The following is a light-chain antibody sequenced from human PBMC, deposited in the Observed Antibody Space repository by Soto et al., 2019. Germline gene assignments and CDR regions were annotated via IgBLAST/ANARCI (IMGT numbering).Light chain of an antibody. CDR1: HSIRSHY. CDR2: GAH. J-gene: IGKJ1*01. CDR3: QQRSNWPPWT. V-gene: IGKV3D-20*02. Sequence: IVLTHSPGTLSLSRGEIATLSFRGSHSIRSHYLAWYQQKPGQAPRLLISGAHNRAPGIPDRFSGSESGTDFTLTISSLEPEDFAVYYCQQRSNWPPWTFGQGTKVDIK.